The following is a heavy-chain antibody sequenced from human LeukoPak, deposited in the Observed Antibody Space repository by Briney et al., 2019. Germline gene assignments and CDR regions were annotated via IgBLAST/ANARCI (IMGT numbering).Heavy chain of an antibody. V-gene: IGHV1-8*01. Sequence: GASVKVSCKASGYTFTSYDINWVRQATGQGLEWMGWMNPNSGNTGYAQKFQGRVTMTRNTSISTAYMELSSLRSEDTAVYYCARGNVQLRPLGKNWYFDLWGRGTLVTVSS. J-gene: IGHJ2*01. CDR3: ARGNVQLRPLGKNWYFDL. D-gene: IGHD5-18*01. CDR2: MNPNSGNT. CDR1: GYTFTSYD.